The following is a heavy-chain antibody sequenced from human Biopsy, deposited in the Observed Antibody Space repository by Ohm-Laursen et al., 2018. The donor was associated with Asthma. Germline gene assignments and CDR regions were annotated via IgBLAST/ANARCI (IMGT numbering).Heavy chain of an antibody. V-gene: IGHV3-30*18. Sequence: SLRLSCTASGFTFSNYGMHWVRQSPGKGLDWVAVISFDGSNKNYTDSVKGRFTISRDNSRNTLHLQMNSLRAEDTAVYYCAKDVFPGWELRRGPDYWGQGTLVTVSP. D-gene: IGHD1-26*01. CDR3: AKDVFPGWELRRGPDY. J-gene: IGHJ4*02. CDR2: ISFDGSNK. CDR1: GFTFSNYG.